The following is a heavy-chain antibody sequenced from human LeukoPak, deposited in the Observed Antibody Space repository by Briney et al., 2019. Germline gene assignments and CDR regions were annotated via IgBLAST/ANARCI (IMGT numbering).Heavy chain of an antibody. V-gene: IGHV1-46*01. CDR1: GYTFTSYY. CDR3: AAAAPHYYYMDV. J-gene: IGHJ6*03. CDR2: INPSGGST. D-gene: IGHD6-13*01. Sequence: ASVKVSCMASGYTFTSYYLHWVRQAPGQGLEWMGIINPSGGSTTYAQKFQGSVTMTRDTSTSTVYMELSSLRSEDTAVYYCAAAAPHYYYMDVWGKGTAVTVSS.